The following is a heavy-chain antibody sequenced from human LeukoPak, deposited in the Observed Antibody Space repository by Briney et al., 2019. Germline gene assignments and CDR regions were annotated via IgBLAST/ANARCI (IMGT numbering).Heavy chain of an antibody. V-gene: IGHV4-39*01. CDR3: ARHGSTSGWYRSHFDY. CDR1: GGSISSYY. Sequence: SETLSLTCTVSGGSISSYYWGWIRQPPGKGLEWIGSIYYSGSTYYNPSLKSRVTISVDTSKNEFSLKLSSVTAADTAVYYCARHGSTSGWYRSHFDYWGQGTLVTVSS. CDR2: IYYSGST. D-gene: IGHD6-19*01. J-gene: IGHJ4*02.